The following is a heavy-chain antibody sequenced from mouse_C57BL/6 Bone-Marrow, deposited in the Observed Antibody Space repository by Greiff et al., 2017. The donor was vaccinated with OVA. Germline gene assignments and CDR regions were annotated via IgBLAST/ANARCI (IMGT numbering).Heavy chain of an antibody. V-gene: IGHV5-16*01. Sequence: EVQVVESEGGLVQPGSSMKLSCTASGFTFSDYYMAWVRQVPEKGLEWVANINYDGSSTYYLDSLKSRFIISRDNAKNILYLQMSSLKSEDTATYYCARDPYKGGYYYAMDYWGQGTSVTVSS. CDR3: ARDPYKGGYYYAMDY. J-gene: IGHJ4*01. D-gene: IGHD1-3*01. CDR2: INYDGSST. CDR1: GFTFSDYY.